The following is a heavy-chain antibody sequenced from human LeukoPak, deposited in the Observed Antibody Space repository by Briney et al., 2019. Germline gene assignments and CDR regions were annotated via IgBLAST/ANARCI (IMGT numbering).Heavy chain of an antibody. CDR3: ARDPYSGSYGDSYYYYMDV. CDR2: INPNSGGT. J-gene: IGHJ6*03. Sequence: ASVKVSCKASGGTFSSYAISWVRQAPGQGLEWMGWINPNSGGTNYAQKFQGRVTMTRDTSISTAYMELSRLRSDDTAVYYCARDPYSGSYGDSYYYYMDVWGKGTTVTISS. V-gene: IGHV1-2*02. CDR1: GGTFSSYA. D-gene: IGHD1-26*01.